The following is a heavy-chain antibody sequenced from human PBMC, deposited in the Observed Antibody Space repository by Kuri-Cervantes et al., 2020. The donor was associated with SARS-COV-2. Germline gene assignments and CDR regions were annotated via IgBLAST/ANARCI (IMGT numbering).Heavy chain of an antibody. V-gene: IGHV1-24*01. CDR2: FDPEDGET. CDR3: VRDYGYSSGLGADY. CDR1: GYTPTELS. Sequence: ASVKVSCKVSGYTPTELSIHWVRQAPGKGLEWMGGFDPEDGETIYAQKFQGRVTMTADTSTTTAYMELRGLRYDDTAVYYCVRDYGYSSGLGADYWGPGTLVTVSS. D-gene: IGHD3-22*01. J-gene: IGHJ4*02.